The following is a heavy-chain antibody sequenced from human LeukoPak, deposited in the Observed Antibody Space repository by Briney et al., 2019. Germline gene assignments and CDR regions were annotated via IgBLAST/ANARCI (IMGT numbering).Heavy chain of an antibody. CDR1: GGSFSGYY. V-gene: IGHV4-34*01. Sequence: SETLSLTCAVYGGSFSGYYWSWIRQPPGKGLEWIGEINHSGSTNYNPSLKSRVTILVDTSKHQFSLKMSSVTAADTAVYYCARATVLRWSDNICQRWFDPWGQGTLVTVSS. CDR3: ARATVLRWSDNICQRWFDP. J-gene: IGHJ5*02. CDR2: INHSGST. D-gene: IGHD3-3*01.